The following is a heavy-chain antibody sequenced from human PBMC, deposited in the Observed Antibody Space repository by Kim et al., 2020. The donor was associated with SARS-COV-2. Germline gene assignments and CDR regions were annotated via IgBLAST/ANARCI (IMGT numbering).Heavy chain of an antibody. CDR1: GFTFSSYA. J-gene: IGHJ4*02. CDR3: AKPYYIGSYRFDY. CDR2: ISASGSST. Sequence: GGSLRLSCAVSGFTFSSYAMSWVRQAPGKGLEWVSRISASGSSTYYADSVKGRFTISRDNSKNTLFLQMNSLRAEDTAVYYCAKPYYIGSYRFDYWGQGTLVTVSS. V-gene: IGHV3-23*01. D-gene: IGHD1-26*01.